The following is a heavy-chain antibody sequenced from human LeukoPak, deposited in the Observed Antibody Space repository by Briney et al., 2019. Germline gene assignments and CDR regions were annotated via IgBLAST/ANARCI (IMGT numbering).Heavy chain of an antibody. D-gene: IGHD6-13*01. CDR3: ARYGYSSSPFWFDP. CDR1: GGTFSSYA. Sequence: GASVKVSCKASGGTFSSYAISWVRQAPGQGLEWMGGIIPIFGTANYAQKFQGRVTITADESTSTAYMELSSLRSEDTAVYYCARYGYSSSPFWFDPWGQGTLVTVSS. V-gene: IGHV1-69*13. CDR2: IIPIFGTA. J-gene: IGHJ5*02.